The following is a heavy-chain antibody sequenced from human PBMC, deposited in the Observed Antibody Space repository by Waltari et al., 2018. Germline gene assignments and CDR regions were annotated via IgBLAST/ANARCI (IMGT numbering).Heavy chain of an antibody. CDR1: GFTFSRYW. J-gene: IGHJ4*02. Sequence: VQLVESGGGLVQPGGSLRLSCAASGFTFSRYWMTWVRQALGKGLEWVANIKEDGSEKNYVDSVRGRFTISRDNAKNSLYLQMSDLRSEDTAVYYCDAGGYWGQGTLVIVSS. CDR2: IKEDGSEK. CDR3: DAGGY. V-gene: IGHV3-7*03.